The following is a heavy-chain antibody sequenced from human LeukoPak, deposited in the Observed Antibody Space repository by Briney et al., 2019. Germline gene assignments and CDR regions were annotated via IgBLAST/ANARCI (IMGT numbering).Heavy chain of an antibody. J-gene: IGHJ6*02. CDR1: GYTFTGYY. Sequence: ASVKVSCKASGYTFTGYYMHWGRQAPGQGLEWMGWINPNSGGTTYAQKFQGRVTMTTDTSISRAYMELSRLRSEDTAVYYCARTYDSRGYFNYYYYGMDVWGQGTTVTVS. CDR3: ARTYDSRGYFNYYYYGMDV. CDR2: INPNSGGT. D-gene: IGHD3-22*01. V-gene: IGHV1-2*02.